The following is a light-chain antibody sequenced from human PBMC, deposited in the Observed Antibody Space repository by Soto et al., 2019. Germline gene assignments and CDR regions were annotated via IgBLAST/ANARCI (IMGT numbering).Light chain of an antibody. J-gene: IGLJ3*02. CDR1: SSDVGGYNY. V-gene: IGLV2-11*01. CDR2: DVS. CDR3: CSYAGSYLWV. Sequence: QSALTQPRSVSGSPGQSVTISCTGTSSDVGGYNYVSWYQQHPGKAPKLMIYDVSKRPPGVPDRFSGSKSGNTASLTISGLQAEDEADYYCCSYAGSYLWVFGGGTKVTVL.